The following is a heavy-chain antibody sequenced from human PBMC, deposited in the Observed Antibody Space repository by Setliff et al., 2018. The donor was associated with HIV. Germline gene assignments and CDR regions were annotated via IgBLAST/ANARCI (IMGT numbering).Heavy chain of an antibody. J-gene: IGHJ3*02. CDR3: ARRIAFDI. V-gene: IGHV1-8*02. CDR2: MNPNSGNT. Sequence: GASVKVSCKASGYSFTNYDIYWVRQAAGQGLEWMGWMNPNSGNTGYAQRFQGRVAMTRDTSINTVYMELSSLRSEDTAVYYCARRIAFDIWGQGTMVTVSS. CDR1: GYSFTNYD.